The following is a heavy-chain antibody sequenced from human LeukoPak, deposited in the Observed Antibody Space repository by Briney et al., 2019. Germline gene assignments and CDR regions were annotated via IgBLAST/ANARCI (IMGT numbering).Heavy chain of an antibody. Sequence: PGRSLRLSCAASGFTFSSYGMHWVRQAPGKGLEWVAVIWYDGSNKYYADSVKGRFTISRDNSKNTLYLQMNSLRAEDAAVYYCARDRAAAGEYYFDHWGQGTLVTVSS. D-gene: IGHD6-13*01. CDR2: IWYDGSNK. CDR1: GFTFSSYG. CDR3: ARDRAAAGEYYFDH. J-gene: IGHJ4*02. V-gene: IGHV3-33*01.